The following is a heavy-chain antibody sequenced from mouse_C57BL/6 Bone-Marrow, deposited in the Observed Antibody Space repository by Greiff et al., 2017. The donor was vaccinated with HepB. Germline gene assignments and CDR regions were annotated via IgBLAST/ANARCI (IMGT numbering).Heavy chain of an antibody. V-gene: IGHV1-7*01. Sequence: QVQLQQSGAELAKPGASVKLSCKASGYTFTSYWMHWVKQRPGQGLEWIGYINPSSGYPKYNQKFKDKATLTADKSSSTAYMQLSSLTYEDSAVYYCARTLITTVVATDYWGQGTTLTVSS. D-gene: IGHD1-1*01. J-gene: IGHJ2*01. CDR1: GYTFTSYW. CDR3: ARTLITTVVATDY. CDR2: INPSSGYP.